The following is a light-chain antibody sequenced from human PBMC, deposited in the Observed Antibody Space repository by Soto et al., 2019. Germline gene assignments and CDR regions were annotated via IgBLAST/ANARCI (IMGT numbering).Light chain of an antibody. CDR2: GAS. V-gene: IGKV3-15*01. CDR1: QSVSSN. CDR3: QHYNNWPYT. J-gene: IGKJ2*01. Sequence: EILMTQSPATLSVSPGERATLSCRASQSVSSNLAWYQQKPGQAPRLLIYGASNRATGIPARFSGSGSGTEFPITISSLQSEDVAVYYCQHYNNWPYTFGQGTKLEIK.